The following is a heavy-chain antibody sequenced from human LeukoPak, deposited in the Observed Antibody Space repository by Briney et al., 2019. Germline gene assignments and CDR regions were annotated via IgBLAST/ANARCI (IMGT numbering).Heavy chain of an antibody. CDR2: IRSKAYGGTT. Sequence: GGSLRLSCTASGFTFGDYAMSWFRQAPGKGLEWVGFIRSKAYGGTTEYAASVKGRFTISRDDSKSIAYLQMNSLKTEDTAVYYCTRDYDYVWGRMGNFGYWGQGTLVTVSS. V-gene: IGHV3-49*03. D-gene: IGHD3-16*01. CDR1: GFTFGDYA. CDR3: TRDYDYVWGRMGNFGY. J-gene: IGHJ4*02.